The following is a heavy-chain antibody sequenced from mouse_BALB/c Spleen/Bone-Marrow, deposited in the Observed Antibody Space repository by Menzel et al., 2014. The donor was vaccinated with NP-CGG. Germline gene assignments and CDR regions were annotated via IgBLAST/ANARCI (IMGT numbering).Heavy chain of an antibody. Sequence: DVKLVESGGGLVQPGGSLKLSCAASGFDFSRYWMSWVRQAPGKGLEWIGEIKPDSSTINYTPSLKDKFIISRDNAKNTLYLQMSKVRSEDTALYYCALLGNYGYFDVWGAGTTVTVSS. CDR3: ALLGNYGYFDV. CDR1: GFDFSRYW. D-gene: IGHD2-1*01. V-gene: IGHV4-1*02. J-gene: IGHJ1*01. CDR2: IKPDSSTI.